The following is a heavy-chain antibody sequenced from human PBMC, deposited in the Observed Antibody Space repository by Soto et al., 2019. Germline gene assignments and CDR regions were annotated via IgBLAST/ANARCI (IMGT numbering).Heavy chain of an antibody. CDR1: GFTFSSYW. V-gene: IGHV3-7*01. D-gene: IGHD6-13*01. CDR3: VRDRRSSWPTFDS. J-gene: IGHJ4*02. Sequence: GGSLRLSCAASGFTFSSYWMSWVRQAPGKGLEWVANIQQDGGDENYVDSVKGRFTISRDNAKNSLYLQMKSLRVEDTAVYYCVRDRRSSWPTFDSWGQGVLVTVSS. CDR2: IQQDGGDE.